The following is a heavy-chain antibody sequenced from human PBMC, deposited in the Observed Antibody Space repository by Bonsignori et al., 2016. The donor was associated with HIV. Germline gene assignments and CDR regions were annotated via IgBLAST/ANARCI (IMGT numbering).Heavy chain of an antibody. Sequence: WIRQPPGKGLEWIGRIYTSGSTNYNPSLKSRVTMSVDTSKNQFSLKLSSVTAADTAVYYYARGGYSGYDSDYWGQGTLVTVSS. CDR3: ARGGYSGYDSDY. CDR2: IYTSGST. D-gene: IGHD5-12*01. J-gene: IGHJ4*02. V-gene: IGHV4-4*07.